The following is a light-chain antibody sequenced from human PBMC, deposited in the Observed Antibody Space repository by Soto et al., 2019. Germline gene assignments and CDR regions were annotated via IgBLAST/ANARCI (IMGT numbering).Light chain of an antibody. CDR2: DNN. CDR1: SSNIGNNN. CDR3: GTWDSSLSAVV. Sequence: QSVLTQPPSASATPGQRVTISCSGSSSNIGNNNAYWYQQLPGTAPKLLIYDNNKRPSGIPDRFSGSKSGTSATLGITGLQTGDEADYYCGTWDSSLSAVVFGGGTQLTVL. V-gene: IGLV1-51*01. J-gene: IGLJ2*01.